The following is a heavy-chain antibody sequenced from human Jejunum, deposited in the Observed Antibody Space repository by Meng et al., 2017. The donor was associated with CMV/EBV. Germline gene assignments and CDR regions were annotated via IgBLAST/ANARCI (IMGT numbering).Heavy chain of an antibody. CDR1: SKYG. CDR3: ASDWGYCSGGNCYSVFDY. Sequence: SKYGMTWVRQAPGKGLEWVASIDQVGSEKYYADSVRGRLTISRDNAKNSLYLQMNSLRAEDTAVYYCASDWGYCSGGNCYSVFDYWGQGTLVTVSS. D-gene: IGHD2-15*01. V-gene: IGHV3-7*01. CDR2: IDQVGSEK. J-gene: IGHJ4*02.